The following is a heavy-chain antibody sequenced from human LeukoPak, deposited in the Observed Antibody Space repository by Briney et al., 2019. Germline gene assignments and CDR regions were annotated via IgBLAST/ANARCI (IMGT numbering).Heavy chain of an antibody. D-gene: IGHD6-19*01. Sequence: GGTLRLSCAASGFTFDVHAMHWVRQAPGKGLEWVSLISGDGGSTYYADSVEGRFTISRDNSKSSLYLRMNSLRTEDTGLYDCARTSSNGWFLWWYFDLWGRGTLVTVSS. CDR3: ARTSSNGWFLWWYFDL. V-gene: IGHV3-43*02. CDR1: GFTFDVHA. CDR2: ISGDGGST. J-gene: IGHJ2*01.